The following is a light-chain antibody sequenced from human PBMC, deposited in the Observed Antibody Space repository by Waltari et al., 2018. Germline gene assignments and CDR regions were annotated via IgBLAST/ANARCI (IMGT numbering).Light chain of an antibody. V-gene: IGKV3-11*01. Sequence: EIVLTQSPATLSLSPGERATLSCRASQSVSSYLAWYHQKPGQAPRLLIYDASNRGTGIPAMFSGSGSGTDFTLTISSLEPEDFAVYYGQQRSNWPLTFGGGTKVEIK. CDR1: QSVSSY. CDR2: DAS. CDR3: QQRSNWPLT. J-gene: IGKJ4*01.